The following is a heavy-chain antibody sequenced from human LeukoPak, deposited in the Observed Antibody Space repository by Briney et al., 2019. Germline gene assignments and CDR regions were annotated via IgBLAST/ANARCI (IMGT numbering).Heavy chain of an antibody. J-gene: IGHJ3*02. D-gene: IGHD3-9*01. V-gene: IGHV4-34*01. Sequence: SSETLSPTCAVYGGSFSGYYWSWIRQPPGKGLEWIGEINHSGSTNYNPSLTSRVTISVDTSKNQFSLKLSSVTAADTAVYYCARSPVLRYFDWLLPPHDAFDIWGQGTMVTVSS. CDR3: ARSPVLRYFDWLLPPHDAFDI. CDR2: INHSGST. CDR1: GGSFSGYY.